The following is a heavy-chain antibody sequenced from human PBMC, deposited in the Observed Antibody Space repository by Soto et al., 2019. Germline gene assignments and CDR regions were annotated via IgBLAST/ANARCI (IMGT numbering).Heavy chain of an antibody. J-gene: IGHJ6*02. D-gene: IGHD4-4*01. V-gene: IGHV4-30-4*01. CDR2: IYYSGST. Sequence: SETLSLTCTVSGGSISSGDYYWSWIRQPPGKGLEWIGYIYYSGSTYYNPSLKSRVTISVDTSKNQFSLKLSSVTAADTAVYYCARGGTTVSLYYYYGMDVWGQGTTVTVS. CDR1: GGSISSGDYY. CDR3: ARGGTTVSLYYYYGMDV.